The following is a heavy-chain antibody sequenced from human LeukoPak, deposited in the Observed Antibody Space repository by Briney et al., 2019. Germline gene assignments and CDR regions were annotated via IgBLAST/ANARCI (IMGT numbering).Heavy chain of an antibody. D-gene: IGHD6-13*01. CDR2: IYHSGST. CDR3: ARPRFIWAAAGTPGAFDI. Sequence: SETLSLTCSVSGGSISSNNHYWDWTRQPPGKGLEWIGSIYHSGSTYYNPSLKSRVTISVDTSKNQFSLKLSSVTAADTAVYYCARPRFIWAAAGTPGAFDIWGQGTMVTVSS. V-gene: IGHV4-39*07. CDR1: GGSISSNNHY. J-gene: IGHJ3*02.